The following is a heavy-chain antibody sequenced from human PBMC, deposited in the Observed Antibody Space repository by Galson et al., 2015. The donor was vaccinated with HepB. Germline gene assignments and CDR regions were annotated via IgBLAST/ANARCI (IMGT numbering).Heavy chain of an antibody. CDR1: GGSIRSYY. Sequence: TLSLTCTVSGGSIRSYYWNWIRQPPGKGLEWIGNIYYTGTTYYNPSLKSPVTISVDTSKNQFSLKLSSVTAADTAVYYCARLSNRALGWVDPWGQGTLVTVSS. CDR3: ARLSNRALGWVDP. D-gene: IGHD3-16*01. CDR2: IYYTGTT. V-gene: IGHV4-59*12. J-gene: IGHJ5*02.